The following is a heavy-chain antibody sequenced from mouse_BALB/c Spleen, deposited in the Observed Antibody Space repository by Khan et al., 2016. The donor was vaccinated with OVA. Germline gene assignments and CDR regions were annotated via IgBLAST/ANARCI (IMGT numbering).Heavy chain of an antibody. Sequence: DLVKPGASVKLSCKASGYTFTSYWINWIKQRPGQGLEWIGRIAPGSGSTSCNEMFKVTATLSVDTSSTNASIQLSSLSSEDSAVDFGASSNDYGSILYALDYWGQGTSVTVSS. D-gene: IGHD1-1*01. J-gene: IGHJ4*01. V-gene: IGHV1S41*01. CDR1: GYTFTSYW. CDR3: ASSNDYGSILYALDY. CDR2: IAPGSGST.